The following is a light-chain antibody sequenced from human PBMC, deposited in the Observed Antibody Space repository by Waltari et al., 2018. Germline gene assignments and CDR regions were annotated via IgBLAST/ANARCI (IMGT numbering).Light chain of an antibody. CDR2: EVS. Sequence: QSALTQPASVSGSPGQSITISCTGTSSDVGGYNYVSWYQQYPGKAPKLMIYEVSNRPSGVSNRFSGSKSGNTASLTISGLQAEDEAEYYCGSYTSSTTLVFGGGTKLTVL. J-gene: IGLJ3*02. V-gene: IGLV2-14*01. CDR3: GSYTSSTTLV. CDR1: SSDVGGYNY.